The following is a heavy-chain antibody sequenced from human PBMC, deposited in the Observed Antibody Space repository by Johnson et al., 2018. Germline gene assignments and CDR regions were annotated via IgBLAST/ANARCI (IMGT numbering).Heavy chain of an antibody. CDR3: ARGFLHYTTITFGGVIANDALDV. J-gene: IGHJ3*01. Sequence: QVQLQQWGAGLLRPSRTLSLTCAVSGGSFSDYYWSWIRQSPEKGLEWIGEINHNGNTNYNPSLKSRVAISVDTSKTQFSLGLNSVTAADTAVYYCARGFLHYTTITFGGVIANDALDVWGQGTLVTVSS. D-gene: IGHD3-16*02. CDR2: INHNGNT. V-gene: IGHV4-34*01. CDR1: GGSFSDYY.